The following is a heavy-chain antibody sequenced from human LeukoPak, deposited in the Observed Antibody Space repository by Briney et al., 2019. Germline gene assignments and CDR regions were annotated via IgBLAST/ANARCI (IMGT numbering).Heavy chain of an antibody. J-gene: IGHJ4*02. CDR2: IYYSGST. D-gene: IGHD6-13*01. Sequence: SETLSLTCTVSGGSISSYYWSWIRQPPGKGLEWIGSIYYSGSTYYNPSLKSRVTISVDTSKNQFSLKLSSVTAADTAVYYCARAGYSSSWFFDYWGQGTLVTVSS. CDR1: GGSISSYY. CDR3: ARAGYSSSWFFDY. V-gene: IGHV4-59*05.